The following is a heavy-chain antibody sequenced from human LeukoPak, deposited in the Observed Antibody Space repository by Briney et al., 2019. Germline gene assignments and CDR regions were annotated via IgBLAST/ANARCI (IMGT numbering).Heavy chain of an antibody. CDR2: TYTGGNS. CDR1: GFTVSSIH. V-gene: IGHV3-53*01. Sequence: PGGSLRLSCAASGFTVSSIHMVWVRQAPGKGLEWVSVTYTGGNSYYADSVKGRFIISRDISKNTLYLQMNSLRAEDTAVYYCARWTGYSMGGFDYWGQGTLVTVSS. J-gene: IGHJ4*02. CDR3: ARWTGYSMGGFDY. D-gene: IGHD3/OR15-3a*01.